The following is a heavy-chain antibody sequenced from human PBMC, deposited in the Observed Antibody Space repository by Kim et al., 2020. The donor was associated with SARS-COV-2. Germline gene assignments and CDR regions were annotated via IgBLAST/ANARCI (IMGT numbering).Heavy chain of an antibody. J-gene: IGHJ4*02. CDR3: ARWPGAYCGGDCTASGFDY. D-gene: IGHD2-21*02. Sequence: GRFTIARDNAKNSLYLQMNSLRAEDTAVYYCARWPGAYCGGDCTASGFDYWGQGTLVTVSS. V-gene: IGHV3-11*03.